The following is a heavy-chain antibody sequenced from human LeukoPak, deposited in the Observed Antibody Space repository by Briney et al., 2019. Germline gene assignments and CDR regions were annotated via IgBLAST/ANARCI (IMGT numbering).Heavy chain of an antibody. J-gene: IGHJ4*02. CDR1: GYTLTELS. CDR3: ATRLGWELTPFFDY. D-gene: IGHD1-26*01. Sequence: ASVKVSCKVSGYTLTELSMHWVRQAPGKGLEWMGGFDPEDGETIYAQKFQGRVTMTEDTSTDTAYMELSSLRSEDTAVYYCATRLGWELTPFFDYWGQGTLVTVSS. CDR2: FDPEDGET. V-gene: IGHV1-24*01.